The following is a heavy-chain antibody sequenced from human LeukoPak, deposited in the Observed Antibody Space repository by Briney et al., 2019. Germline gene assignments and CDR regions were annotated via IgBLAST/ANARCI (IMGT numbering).Heavy chain of an antibody. CDR2: IYPGDSDT. D-gene: IGHD4-17*01. J-gene: IGHJ4*02. Sequence: GESLKISCKGSGYSFTSYWIGWVRQMPGKGLEWMGIIYPGDSDTRYSPSFQGQVTISADKSISTAYLQWSSLKASDTAMYYCARRDDYGDYVSWYFDYWGQGTLVTVSS. CDR3: ARRDDYGDYVSWYFDY. V-gene: IGHV5-51*01. CDR1: GYSFTSYW.